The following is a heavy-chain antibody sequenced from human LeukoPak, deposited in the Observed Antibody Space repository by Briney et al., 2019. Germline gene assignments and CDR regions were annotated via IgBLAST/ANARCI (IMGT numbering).Heavy chain of an antibody. CDR2: INPNSGGT. J-gene: IGHJ4*02. Sequence: ASVKVSCKASGYTFTDYYMHWVRQAPGQGLEWMGWINPNSGGTNYAQKFKGRVTMTRDTSISTVYMQLSRLRSDDTAVYYCAKGNCRGTSCYSDYWGQGTLVTVSS. CDR1: GYTFTDYY. V-gene: IGHV1-2*02. CDR3: AKGNCRGTSCYSDY. D-gene: IGHD2-2*02.